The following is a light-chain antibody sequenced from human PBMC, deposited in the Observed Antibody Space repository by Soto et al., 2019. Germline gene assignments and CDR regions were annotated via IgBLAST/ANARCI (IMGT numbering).Light chain of an antibody. CDR1: SSDVGGYNY. Sequence: QSALTQPASVSGSPGQSITISCTGTSSDVGGYNYVSWYQQHPGKAPKLMIYEVSNRPSGVSNRFSGSKSGNTASLTISGLQADDGADYYCSSYTGSSTLVFGGGTKLTVL. J-gene: IGLJ3*02. V-gene: IGLV2-14*01. CDR2: EVS. CDR3: SSYTGSSTLV.